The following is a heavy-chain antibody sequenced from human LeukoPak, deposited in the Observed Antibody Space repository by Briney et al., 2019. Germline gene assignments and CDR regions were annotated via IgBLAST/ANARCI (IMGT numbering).Heavy chain of an antibody. CDR3: AREPFWSGYFSNLHFDY. J-gene: IGHJ4*02. Sequence: GGSLRLSCAASDFTFSSYNMNWVRQAPGKGLEWVSSISSTSRYIYYADSVKGRFTVSRDNAKNSLYLQMNSLRAEDTAVYYCAREPFWSGYFSNLHFDYWGQGALVTVSS. CDR2: ISSTSRYI. V-gene: IGHV3-21*01. D-gene: IGHD3-3*01. CDR1: DFTFSSYN.